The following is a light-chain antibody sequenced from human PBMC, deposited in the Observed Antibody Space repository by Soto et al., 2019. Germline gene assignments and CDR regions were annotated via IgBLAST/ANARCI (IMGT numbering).Light chain of an antibody. J-gene: IGKJ1*01. CDR1: QSVSSN. Sequence: EIVLTHSPATLSLSPGEIATLSCWASQSVSSNLAWYQQKPGQAPSLLIYGAFTRATGIPARFSGTGSGTEFTPTISSLQSEDFALYYCQQYNDCPLTFGQGTKVDIK. V-gene: IGKV3-15*01. CDR3: QQYNDCPLT. CDR2: GAF.